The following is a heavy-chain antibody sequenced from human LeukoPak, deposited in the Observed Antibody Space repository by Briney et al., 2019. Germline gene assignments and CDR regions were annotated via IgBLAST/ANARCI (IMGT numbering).Heavy chain of an antibody. Sequence: PGGSLRLSCAASGFTFSSYWMHWVRQAPGKGLVWVSRINSDGSSTSYADSVKGRFTISRDNAKNTLYLQMNSLRGEDTAVYYCARGTGYGVFDSWGQGTLVTVSS. CDR2: INSDGSST. CDR3: ARGTGYGVFDS. CDR1: GFTFSSYW. D-gene: IGHD4/OR15-4a*01. V-gene: IGHV3-74*01. J-gene: IGHJ4*02.